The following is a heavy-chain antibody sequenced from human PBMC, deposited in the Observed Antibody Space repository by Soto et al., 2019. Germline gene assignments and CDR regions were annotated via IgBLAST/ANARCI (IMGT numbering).Heavy chain of an antibody. Sequence: EAQLLESGGDLIQPGGSLTLSCAASGFTFASHAMSWVRQAPGKGLEWVSGISANGGRANYADSVKGRFSLSGDNSKNTMFLQMDSLTAEDTAIYYCASWVIALGGTGYFRHWGQGTLVTVSS. CDR1: GFTFASHA. J-gene: IGHJ1*01. D-gene: IGHD6-19*01. V-gene: IGHV3-23*01. CDR2: ISANGGRA. CDR3: ASWVIALGGTGYFRH.